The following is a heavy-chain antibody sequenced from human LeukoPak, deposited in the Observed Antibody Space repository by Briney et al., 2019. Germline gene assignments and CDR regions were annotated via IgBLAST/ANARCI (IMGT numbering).Heavy chain of an antibody. D-gene: IGHD3-22*01. CDR2: ISGNGGST. CDR1: GFTFSNYV. CDR3: AKALGYYDSSGYLNFDS. V-gene: IGHV3-23*01. Sequence: GGSLRLSCAASGFTFSNYVMNWVRQAPGKWLEWVSGISGNGGSTYYADSVKGRFTLSRDNSKNTLDLQMSSLRAEDTAVYYCAKALGYYDSSGYLNFDSWGQGTLVTVSS. J-gene: IGHJ4*02.